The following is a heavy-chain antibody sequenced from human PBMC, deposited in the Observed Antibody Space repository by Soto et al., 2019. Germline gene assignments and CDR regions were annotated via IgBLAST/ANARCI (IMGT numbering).Heavy chain of an antibody. D-gene: IGHD3-22*01. CDR1: GGSISSSSYY. CDR3: ARNYYDSSGYYYYGMDV. J-gene: IGHJ6*02. CDR2: IYYSGST. Sequence: SETLSLTCTVSGGSISSSSYYWGWIRQPPGKGLEWIGSIYYSGSTYYNPSLKSRVNISVDTSKNQFSPKLSSVTAADTAVYYCARNYYDSSGYYYYGMDVWGQGTTVTVSS. V-gene: IGHV4-39*01.